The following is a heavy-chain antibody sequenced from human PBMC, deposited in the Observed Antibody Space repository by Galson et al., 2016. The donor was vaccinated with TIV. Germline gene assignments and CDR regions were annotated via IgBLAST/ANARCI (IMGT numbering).Heavy chain of an antibody. CDR2: IDPDSGTT. V-gene: IGHV1-2*04. Sequence: PVKVSCKASGFTFIGYYIHWVRQAPGQGLEWMGWIDPDSGTTNYAQKFQGWVTMTRDTSVATASMELSRLTSEDTAVYYCALVTPRIFNWGQGTLVTVSS. D-gene: IGHD4-23*01. CDR1: GFTFIGYY. J-gene: IGHJ4*02. CDR3: ALVTPRIFN.